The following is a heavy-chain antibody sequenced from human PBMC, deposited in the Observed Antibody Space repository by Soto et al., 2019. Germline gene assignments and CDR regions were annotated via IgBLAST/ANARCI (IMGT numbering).Heavy chain of an antibody. D-gene: IGHD3-22*01. V-gene: IGHV3-23*01. CDR1: GFTFSSYA. Sequence: PGGSLRLSCAAPGFTFSSYAMSWVRQAPGKGLEWVSAISGSGDETYYTDSVKGRFTISRDNSKNTLYVHMNSLRAEDTAVYYCARAQPTYSSSYFDYWGQGTLVTVSS. CDR2: ISGSGDET. J-gene: IGHJ4*02. CDR3: ARAQPTYSSSYFDY.